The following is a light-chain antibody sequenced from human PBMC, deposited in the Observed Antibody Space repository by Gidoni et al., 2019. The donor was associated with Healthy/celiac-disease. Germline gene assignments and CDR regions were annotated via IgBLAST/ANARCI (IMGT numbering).Light chain of an antibody. J-gene: IGKJ2*04. CDR1: QSISSR. CDR3: QQYNSYSPMCS. Sequence: DIQMTQSPSTLSASVGDRVTITCRASQSISSRLAWYQQKPGKAPKLLIYKASSLESRVPSRFSGSGSGTEFTLTISSLQPDDFATYYCQQYNSYSPMCSFGQGTKLEIK. V-gene: IGKV1-5*03. CDR2: KAS.